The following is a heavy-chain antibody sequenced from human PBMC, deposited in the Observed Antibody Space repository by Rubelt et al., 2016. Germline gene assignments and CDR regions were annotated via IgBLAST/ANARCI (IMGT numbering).Heavy chain of an antibody. V-gene: IGHV1-18*01. Sequence: QVQLVQSGAEVKKPGASVKVSCKASGYTFTSYGISWVRQAPGQGLEWMGWISAYNGNTNYAQKLQGRVTMTTDTSTSTAYMELRSLRSDETAVYYCARDRIRIAARQGWYFDLWGRGTLVTVSS. D-gene: IGHD6-6*01. J-gene: IGHJ2*01. CDR2: ISAYNGNT. CDR3: ARDRIRIAARQGWYFDL. CDR1: GYTFTSYG.